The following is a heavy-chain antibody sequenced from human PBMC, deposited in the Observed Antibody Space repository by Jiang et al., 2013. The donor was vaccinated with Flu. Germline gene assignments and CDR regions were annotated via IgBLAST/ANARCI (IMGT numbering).Heavy chain of an antibody. CDR2: IWYDGSNK. J-gene: IGHJ4*02. CDR1: GFTFSSYG. D-gene: IGHD2-15*01. V-gene: IGHV3-33*01. CDR3: ASWNPSSGGSLDY. Sequence: GGVVQPGRSLRLSCAASGFTFSSYGMHWVRQAPGKGLEWVAVIWYDGSNKYYADSVKGRFTISRDNSKNTLYLQMNSLRAEDTAVYYCASWNPSSGGSLDYWGQGTLVTVSS.